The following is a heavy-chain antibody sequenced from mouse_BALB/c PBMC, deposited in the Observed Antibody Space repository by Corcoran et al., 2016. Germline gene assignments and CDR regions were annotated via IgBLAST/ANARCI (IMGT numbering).Heavy chain of an antibody. J-gene: IGHJ4*01. D-gene: IGHD2-3*01. CDR2: INPYYGST. V-gene: IGHV1-39*01. CDR3: ARAYDGYYEYAMDY. CDR1: GYSFTDYI. Sequence: EIQLQQTGPELVKPGASVTISCKASGYSFTDYIMLWVKQSHGKSLEWIGNINPYYGSTSYNLKFKGKATLTVDKSSSTAYMQLNSLTSEDSAVYYCARAYDGYYEYAMDYWGQGTSVTVSS.